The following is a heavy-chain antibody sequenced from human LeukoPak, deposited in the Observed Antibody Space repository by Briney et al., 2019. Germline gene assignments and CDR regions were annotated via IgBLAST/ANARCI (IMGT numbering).Heavy chain of an antibody. V-gene: IGHV4-30-4*01. CDR1: DDSINSGDYY. Sequence: SQTLSLTCTVSDDSINSGDYYWSWIRQPPGKGLEWIGNIYNSGSTFYNSSCKSRVTISVDTSKKQFSLKLSSVTAADTAVYYCARIDGAAFDIWGQGTMVTVSS. CDR3: ARIDGAAFDI. CDR2: IYNSGST. D-gene: IGHD1-26*01. J-gene: IGHJ3*02.